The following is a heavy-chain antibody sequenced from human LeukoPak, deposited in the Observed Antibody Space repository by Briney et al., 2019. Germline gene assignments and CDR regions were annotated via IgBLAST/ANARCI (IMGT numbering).Heavy chain of an antibody. D-gene: IGHD1-26*01. V-gene: IGHV3-11*04. CDR3: ARDGPRPPLVGVLVGAFDI. CDR2: ISSSGSSI. CDR1: GFTFSDYY. J-gene: IGHJ3*02. Sequence: GGSLRLPCAASGFTFSDYYMSWIRQAPGKGLEWVSYISSSGSSIYYADSVKGRFTISRDNAKNSLYLQMNSLRAEDTAVYYCARDGPRPPLVGVLVGAFDIWGQGTMVTVSS.